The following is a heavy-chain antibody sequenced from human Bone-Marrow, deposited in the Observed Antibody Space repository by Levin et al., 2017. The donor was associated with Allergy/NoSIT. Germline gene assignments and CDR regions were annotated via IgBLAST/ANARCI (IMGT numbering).Heavy chain of an antibody. D-gene: IGHD1-26*01. J-gene: IGHJ4*02. V-gene: IGHV3-74*01. Sequence: TGGSLRLSCASSGFTFSSYWMHWVRQGPGKGLVWVSRINTDGSTTAYADSLEGRFSISRDNAKDTVYLQMNMLRAEDTAVYYCARGMYGPSVGNDHWGQGTLVTVSS. CDR3: ARGMYGPSVGNDH. CDR2: INTDGSTT. CDR1: GFTFSSYW.